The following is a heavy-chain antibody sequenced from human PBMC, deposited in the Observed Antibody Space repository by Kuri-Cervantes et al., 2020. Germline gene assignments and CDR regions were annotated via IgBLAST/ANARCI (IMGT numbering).Heavy chain of an antibody. CDR3: ARGSLRFLEWPQPNYFDY. Sequence: LSLTCAASGFTFSSYGMHWVRQAPGKGLEWVAVISYDGSNKYYADSVKGRFTISRDNSKNTLYLQMNSLRAEDTAVYYCARGSLRFLEWPQPNYFDYWGQGTLVTVSS. CDR2: ISYDGSNK. CDR1: GFTFSSYG. V-gene: IGHV3-30*03. J-gene: IGHJ4*02. D-gene: IGHD3-3*01.